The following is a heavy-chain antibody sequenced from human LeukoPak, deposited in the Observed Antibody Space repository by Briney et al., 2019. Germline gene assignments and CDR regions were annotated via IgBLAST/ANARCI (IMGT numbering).Heavy chain of an antibody. Sequence: VASVKVSCTASGYTFTSYAMHWVRQAPGQGLEWMGWINAGNGNIKYSQKFQGRVTITGDTSASTAYMELSSLRSEDTAVYYCARGYCSSTSCYMDVWGQGTTVT. CDR2: INAGNGNI. J-gene: IGHJ6*02. V-gene: IGHV1-3*01. D-gene: IGHD2-2*01. CDR3: ARGYCSSTSCYMDV. CDR1: GYTFTSYA.